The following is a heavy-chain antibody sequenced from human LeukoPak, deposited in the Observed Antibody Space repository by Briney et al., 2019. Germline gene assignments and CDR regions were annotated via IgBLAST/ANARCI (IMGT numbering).Heavy chain of an antibody. V-gene: IGHV3-33*06. CDR2: LGYEGSNK. CDR1: GFILSSYG. D-gene: IGHD3-22*01. CDR3: AKERDYDSSGYSGRGYYFDY. Sequence: GGSLGLSCAASGFILSSYGTHWVRQAPGKGLEWVAVLGYEGSNKYYADSVKGRFPISRDNSNNTLYLQMNSLRAEDTAVYYCAKERDYDSSGYSGRGYYFDYWGQGTLVTVSS. J-gene: IGHJ4*02.